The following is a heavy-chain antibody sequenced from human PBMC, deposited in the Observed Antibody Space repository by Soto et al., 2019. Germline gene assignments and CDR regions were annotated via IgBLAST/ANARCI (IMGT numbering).Heavy chain of an antibody. CDR3: AKTTYYDDSSGYIA. J-gene: IGHJ5*02. Sequence: SETLSLTCPVSGYSIRSGYYWGWIRQPPGKGLEWIGSIYHSGSTYYNPSLKSRVTITVDTSKNQFSLKLSSVTAADTAVYYCAKTTYYDDSSGYIAWGQGTLVTVSS. V-gene: IGHV4-38-2*01. D-gene: IGHD3-22*01. CDR2: IYHSGST. CDR1: GYSIRSGYY.